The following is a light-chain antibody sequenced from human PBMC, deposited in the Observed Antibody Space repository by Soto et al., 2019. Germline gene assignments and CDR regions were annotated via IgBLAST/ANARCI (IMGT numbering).Light chain of an antibody. J-gene: IGKJ1*01. CDR1: QSISNNY. CDR2: RVY. CDR3: QQHGSSPWT. V-gene: IGKV3-20*01. Sequence: EIVLTQSPGTVSLSPGERATLSCRASQSISNNYLTWYQQKPGQAPRLLIYRVYNRATGIPDRFSGSGSGTDFTLTISRLEPEDFAVYFCQQHGSSPWTFGQGTKVDI.